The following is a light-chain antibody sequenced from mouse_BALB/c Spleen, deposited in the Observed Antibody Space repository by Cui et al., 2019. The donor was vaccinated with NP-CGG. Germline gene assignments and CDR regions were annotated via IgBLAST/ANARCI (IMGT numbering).Light chain of an antibody. Sequence: AVVTRDSALPTSPGETVTLTGRSSTGAVTTSNYANWVQEKPDHLFTGLIGGTNNRAPGVPARFSGSLIGDKAALTITGAQTEDEAIYFCALWYSNHWVFGGGTKLTVL. CDR3: ALWYSNHWV. V-gene: IGLV1*01. CDR1: TGAVTTSNY. CDR2: GTN. J-gene: IGLJ1*01.